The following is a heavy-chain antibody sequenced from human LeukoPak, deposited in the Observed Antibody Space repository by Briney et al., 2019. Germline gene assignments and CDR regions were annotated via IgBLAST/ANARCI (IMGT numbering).Heavy chain of an antibody. D-gene: IGHD2-21*02. J-gene: IGHJ4*02. CDR1: GGSISNYY. CDR3: AKDISGGDCPDY. CDR2: IYTSGST. Sequence: SETLSLTCTVSGGSISNYYWSWIRQPAGKGLEWIGRIYTSGSTNYNPSLKSRVTMSVDTSKNQFSLKLSSVTAADTAVYYCAKDISGGDCPDYWGQGTLVTVSS. V-gene: IGHV4-4*07.